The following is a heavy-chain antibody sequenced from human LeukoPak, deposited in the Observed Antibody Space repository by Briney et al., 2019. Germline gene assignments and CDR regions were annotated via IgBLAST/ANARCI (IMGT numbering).Heavy chain of an antibody. CDR1: GFTFSSYT. V-gene: IGHV3-48*02. CDR3: AREGVVGALYFDY. Sequence: GGSLRLSCAASGFTFSSYTMNWVRQAPGKGLEWISYISSSSSTTYYADSVRGRFTISRDNAKNSLYLQMNSLRDEDTTVYYCAREGVVGALYFDYWGQGTLVTVSS. J-gene: IGHJ4*02. CDR2: ISSSSSTT. D-gene: IGHD1-26*01.